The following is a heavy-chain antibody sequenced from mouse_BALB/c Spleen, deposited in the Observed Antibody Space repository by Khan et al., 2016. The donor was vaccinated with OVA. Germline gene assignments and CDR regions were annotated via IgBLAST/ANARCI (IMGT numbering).Heavy chain of an antibody. D-gene: IGHD3-3*01. Sequence: EVQLQESGPGLVKPSQSLSLTCTVTGYSITSDYAWNWIRQFPGNKLEWMGFISYSGNTNYNPSLKSRISITRDTSKNQFFLQLNSVTTEDTARYYCARVYGGDIDYWGQGTTLTVSS. CDR1: GYSITSDYA. CDR2: ISYSGNT. CDR3: ARVYGGDIDY. V-gene: IGHV3-2*02. J-gene: IGHJ2*01.